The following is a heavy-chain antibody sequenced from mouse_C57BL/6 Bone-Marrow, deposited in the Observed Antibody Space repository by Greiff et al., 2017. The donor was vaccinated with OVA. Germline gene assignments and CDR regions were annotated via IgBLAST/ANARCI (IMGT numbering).Heavy chain of an antibody. CDR3: ARAGITTVEGDFAMDD. CDR1: GYTFTSYW. J-gene: IGHJ4*01. D-gene: IGHD1-1*01. V-gene: IGHV1-55*01. CDR2: IYPGSGRT. Sequence: QVQLQQPGAELVKPGASVKMSCKASGYTFTSYWITWVKQRPGQGLEWIGDIYPGSGRTNYNEKFKSKDTLTVDTSSSTAYMQLSSLTSEDSAVYYCARAGITTVEGDFAMDDWGQGTSVTVSS.